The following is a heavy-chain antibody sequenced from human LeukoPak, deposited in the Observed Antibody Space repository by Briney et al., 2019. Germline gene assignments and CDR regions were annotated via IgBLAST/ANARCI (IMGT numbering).Heavy chain of an antibody. CDR3: AKMKGHPLPKYYMDV. V-gene: IGHV3-23*01. J-gene: IGHJ6*01. D-gene: IGHD1-26*01. Sequence: GESLRLSCAASGFTFSEFAMSWLRRPPGKGLDWVSGISGSGDNTLYADSVKGRFTISRDNSKNTLYLEMNGLRAEDTAIYYCAKMKGHPLPKYYMDVWGQGTTVTVSS. CDR2: ISGSGDNT. CDR1: GFTFSEFA.